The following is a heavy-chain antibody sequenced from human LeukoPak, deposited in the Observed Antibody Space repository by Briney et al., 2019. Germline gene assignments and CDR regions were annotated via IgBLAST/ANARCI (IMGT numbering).Heavy chain of an antibody. CDR2: INTNTENP. CDR1: GYTFTSYA. J-gene: IGHJ4*02. D-gene: IGHD1-1*01. Sequence: ASVKVSCKASGYTFTSYAMYWVRQAPGQGLEWMGWINTNTENPTYAQGFTGRFVFSSDTSVSTAYLQISSLKAEDTAVHYCARGLSVLNWNDLSRISGYWGQGTLVTVSS. V-gene: IGHV7-4-1*02. CDR3: ARGLSVLNWNDLSRISGY.